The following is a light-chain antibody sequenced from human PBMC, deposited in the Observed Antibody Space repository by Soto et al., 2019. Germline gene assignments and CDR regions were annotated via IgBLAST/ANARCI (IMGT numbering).Light chain of an antibody. CDR2: DAS. CDR1: QDITNY. CDR3: QQYDNLPLLT. J-gene: IGKJ4*01. V-gene: IGKV1-33*01. Sequence: DIQMTQSPSSLSASVGDRVTITCQASQDITNYLNWYLQKPGKAPKLLIYDASHLETGVPSRFSGSGSGTDFTFTISSLQPEDFATYYCQQYDNLPLLTFGGGTRVEIK.